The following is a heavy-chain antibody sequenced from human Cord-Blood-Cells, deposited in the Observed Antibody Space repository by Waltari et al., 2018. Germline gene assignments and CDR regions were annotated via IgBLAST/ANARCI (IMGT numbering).Heavy chain of an antibody. Sequence: QVQLVESGGGVVQPGRSLRLSCAASGFTFSSYAMHWVRQAPGKGLEWVAVISYDGSNKYYADSVKGRFTISRDNSKNTLYLQMNSLRAEDTAVYYCAREAIFGVVIGYFDYWGQGTLVTVSS. CDR2: ISYDGSNK. J-gene: IGHJ4*02. D-gene: IGHD3-3*01. V-gene: IGHV3-30-3*01. CDR3: AREAIFGVVIGYFDY. CDR1: GFTFSSYA.